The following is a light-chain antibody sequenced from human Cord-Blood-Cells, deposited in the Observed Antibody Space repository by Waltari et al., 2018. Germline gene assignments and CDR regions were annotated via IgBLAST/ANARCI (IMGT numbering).Light chain of an antibody. CDR1: SSDVWSYNL. Sequence: QSALTQPASVSGSPGQSITISCTGTSSDVWSYNLVSWDQQHPGKAPKLMIYEGSKRPSGVSNRFSCSKSGNTASLTISGLQAEYEADYYCCSYAGSSTWVFGGGTKLTVL. CDR3: CSYAGSSTWV. CDR2: EGS. V-gene: IGLV2-23*01. J-gene: IGLJ3*02.